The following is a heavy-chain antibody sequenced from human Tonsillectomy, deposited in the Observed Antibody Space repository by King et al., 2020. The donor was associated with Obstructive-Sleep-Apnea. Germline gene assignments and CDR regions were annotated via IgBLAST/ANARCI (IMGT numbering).Heavy chain of an antibody. CDR1: GFTFSSSG. V-gene: IGHV3-30*02. D-gene: IGHD6-13*01. CDR3: AKDNSNWSFDY. J-gene: IGHJ4*02. Sequence: VQLVESGGGVVQPGGSLRLSCAASGFTFSSSGMHWVRQAPGKGLEWVTFIRYDGSNEYYADSVTGRFSISKDNSKNTLFLQMNSLRTEDTAVYYCAKDNSNWSFDYWGQGILVTVSS. CDR2: IRYDGSNE.